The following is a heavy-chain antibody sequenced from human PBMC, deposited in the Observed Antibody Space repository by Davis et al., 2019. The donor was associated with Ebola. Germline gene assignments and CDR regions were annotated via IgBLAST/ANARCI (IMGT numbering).Heavy chain of an antibody. CDR1: GGSFSGYY. D-gene: IGHD6-13*01. CDR2: INHSGST. J-gene: IGHJ4*02. CDR3: AREIAAAHDY. V-gene: IGHV4-34*01. Sequence: PSETLSLTCAVYGGSFSGYYWSWIRQPPGKGLEWIGEINHSGSTNYNPSLKSRVTISVDTSKNQFSLQLSPVTAADTAVYYCAREIAAAHDYWGQGTLVTVSS.